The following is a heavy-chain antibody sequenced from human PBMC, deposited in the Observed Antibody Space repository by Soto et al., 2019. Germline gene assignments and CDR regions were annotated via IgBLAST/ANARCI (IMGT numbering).Heavy chain of an antibody. J-gene: IGHJ6*02. CDR2: MNPNSGNT. V-gene: IGHV1-8*01. D-gene: IGHD6-6*01. CDR3: AREGQYSSSPYYYYYGMDV. CDR1: GYTFTSYD. Sequence: ASVKVSCKASGYTFTSYDISWVRQATGQGLEWMGWMNPNSGNTGYAQKFQGRVTMTRNTSISTAYMELSSLRSEDTAVYYCAREGQYSSSPYYYYYGMDVWGQGTTVTVSS.